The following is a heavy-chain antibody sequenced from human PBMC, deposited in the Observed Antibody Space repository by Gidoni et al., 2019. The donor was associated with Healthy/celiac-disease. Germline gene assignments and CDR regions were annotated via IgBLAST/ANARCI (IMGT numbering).Heavy chain of an antibody. J-gene: IGHJ4*02. V-gene: IGHV3-30*04. CDR1: GFTFSSYA. CDR3: ARGIPADY. Sequence: VQLVESGGGVVQPGWSLRLSCAASGFTFSSYAMHWVRQAPGKGLEWVAVISYDGSNKYYADSVKGRFTISRDNSKNTLYLQMNSLRAEDTAVYYCARGIPADYWGQGTLVTVSS. D-gene: IGHD2-2*01. CDR2: ISYDGSNK.